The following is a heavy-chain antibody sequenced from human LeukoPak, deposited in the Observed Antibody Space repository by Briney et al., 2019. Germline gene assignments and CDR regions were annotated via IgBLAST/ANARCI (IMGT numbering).Heavy chain of an antibody. Sequence: GGSLRLSCAPSGFTFSIYEMNWVRQAPGKGLEWVSYISSSGSTIYYADSVKRRFTISRDNAKNSLYLQMNSLRAEDTAVYYCARDQTTFYVWGSYRGAPDAFDIWGQGTMVTVSS. V-gene: IGHV3-48*03. CDR3: ARDQTTFYVWGSYRGAPDAFDI. CDR1: GFTFSIYE. CDR2: ISSSGSTI. J-gene: IGHJ3*02. D-gene: IGHD3-16*02.